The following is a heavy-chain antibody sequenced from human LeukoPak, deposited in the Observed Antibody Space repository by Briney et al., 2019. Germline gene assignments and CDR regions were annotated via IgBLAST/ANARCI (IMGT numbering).Heavy chain of an antibody. Sequence: GGSLRLSCAASGFSFSSYALHWVRQAPGQGLEWVGIISYDGSNQYYRDSVKGRFTISRDSSKNTLYLQMNSLRAEDTAVYYCARGDRANSYYYYYMDVWGKGTTVTVSS. V-gene: IGHV3-30*10. CDR2: ISYDGSNQ. CDR1: GFSFSSYA. J-gene: IGHJ6*03. CDR3: ARGDRANSYYYYYMDV.